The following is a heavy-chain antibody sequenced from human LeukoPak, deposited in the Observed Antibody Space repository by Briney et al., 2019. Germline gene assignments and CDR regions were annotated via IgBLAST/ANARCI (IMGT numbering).Heavy chain of an antibody. CDR3: ARARVPIAVAGLYYFDY. CDR2: IKPDSGSS. V-gene: IGHV1-2*02. J-gene: IGHJ4*02. D-gene: IGHD6-19*01. Sequence: ASVKVSCKASGYTFTAYYIHWLRQAPGQGPGWMGWIKPDSGSSHYAQKFQGRVTMTRDTSSNSAYMDLTRLKSDDTAVYYCARARVPIAVAGLYYFDYWGQGALVTVSS. CDR1: GYTFTAYY.